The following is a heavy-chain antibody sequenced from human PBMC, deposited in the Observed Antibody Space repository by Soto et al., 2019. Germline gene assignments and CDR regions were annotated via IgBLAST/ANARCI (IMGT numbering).Heavy chain of an antibody. J-gene: IGHJ4*02. V-gene: IGHV3-33*01. CDR2: IWYDGDKK. CDR1: GFTLSSYG. CDR3: ARGSAGSERVVGVPAIDFYSFDT. D-gene: IGHD2-15*01. Sequence: QVQLVESGGGVVQPGRSLRLSCAASGFTLSSYGMHWVRQAPGKGLEWVAVIWYDGDKKYYADSVKVRFTIPRDESKNTVYLHMSSLRGEDTGVYYCARGSAGSERVVGVPAIDFYSFDTWGQGTLVSVSS.